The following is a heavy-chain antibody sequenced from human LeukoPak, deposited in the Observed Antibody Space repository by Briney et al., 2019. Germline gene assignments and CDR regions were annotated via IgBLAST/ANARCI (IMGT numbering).Heavy chain of an antibody. V-gene: IGHV3-11*04. CDR2: ITGSGDIK. CDR1: GFTFSDYY. D-gene: IGHD2-2*01. CDR3: ARDYCSGSSCLSIRTLDS. Sequence: GGSLRLSCAASGFTFSDYYMSWIRLTPGKGLEWVSYITGSGDIKSYVDSVKGRFTISRDNAKKSLYLQMNSLRVEDTALYYCARDYCSGSSCLSIRTLDSWGQGTLVTVSS. J-gene: IGHJ5*01.